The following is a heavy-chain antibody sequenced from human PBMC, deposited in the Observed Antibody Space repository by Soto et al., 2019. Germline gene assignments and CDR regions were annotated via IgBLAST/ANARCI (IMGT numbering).Heavy chain of an antibody. CDR1: GFTFSSYA. J-gene: IGHJ4*02. Sequence: HPGGSLRLSCAASGFTFSSYAMSWVRQAPGKGLEWVSAISGSGGSTYYADSVKGRFTISRDNSKNTLYLQMNSLRAEDTAVYYCARRYYYDSSGYYYYFDYWGQGTLVTVSS. D-gene: IGHD3-22*01. V-gene: IGHV3-23*01. CDR3: ARRYYYDSSGYYYYFDY. CDR2: ISGSGGST.